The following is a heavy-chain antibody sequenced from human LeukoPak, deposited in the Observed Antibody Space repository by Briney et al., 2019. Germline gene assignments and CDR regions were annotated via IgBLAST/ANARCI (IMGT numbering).Heavy chain of an antibody. CDR1: GFTFSDYY. CDR3: ARDLPWPWYYYDSIGAFDI. CDR2: ISSSGSTI. D-gene: IGHD3-22*01. Sequence: GGSLRLSCAASGFTFSDYYMSWIRQAPGKGLEWVSYISSSGSTIYYADSVKGRFTISRDNAKNSLYLQMNSLRAEDTAVYYCARDLPWPWYYYDSIGAFDIWGQGTMVTVSS. J-gene: IGHJ3*02. V-gene: IGHV3-11*04.